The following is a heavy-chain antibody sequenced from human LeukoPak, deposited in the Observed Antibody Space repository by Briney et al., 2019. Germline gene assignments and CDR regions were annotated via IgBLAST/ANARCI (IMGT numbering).Heavy chain of an antibody. CDR3: ARGPYSYDSSGAFDI. V-gene: IGHV1-18*01. J-gene: IGHJ3*02. CDR1: GYTFTSYG. D-gene: IGHD3-22*01. CDR2: INPYNGNT. Sequence: ASVKVSCKASGYTFTSYGISWVRQAPGQGLEWMGWINPYNGNTKYPQKFQGRVTMTTDTSTSTAYMELRSLRSDDTAVYYCARGPYSYDSSGAFDIWGQGTMVTVSS.